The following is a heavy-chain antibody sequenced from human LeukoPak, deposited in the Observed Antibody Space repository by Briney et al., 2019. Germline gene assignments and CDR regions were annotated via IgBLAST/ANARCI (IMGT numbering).Heavy chain of an antibody. D-gene: IGHD3-10*01. V-gene: IGHV3-64*04. CDR1: GFTFSSYA. CDR2: ISTNGGGT. J-gene: IGHJ4*02. CDR3: AKPKWFGELSHSYYFDY. Sequence: GGSLRLSCSASGFTFSSYAMHWVRQAPGKGLEYVSAISTNGGGTYYADSVKGRFTISRDNSKNTLYLQMNSLRAEDTAVYYCAKPKWFGELSHSYYFDYWGQGTLVTVSS.